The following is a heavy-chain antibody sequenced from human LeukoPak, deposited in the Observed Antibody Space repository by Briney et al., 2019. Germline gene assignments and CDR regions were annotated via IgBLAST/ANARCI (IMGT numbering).Heavy chain of an antibody. CDR1: GYTFTGYY. Sequence: ASVKVSCKASGYTFTGYYMHWVRQAPGQGLEWMGWINPNSGGTNYAQKFQGRVTMTRDTSISTAYMELSRLRSDDMAVYYCARTQYDILTGPPFDYWGQGTLVTVSS. D-gene: IGHD3-9*01. CDR3: ARTQYDILTGPPFDY. V-gene: IGHV1-2*02. CDR2: INPNSGGT. J-gene: IGHJ4*02.